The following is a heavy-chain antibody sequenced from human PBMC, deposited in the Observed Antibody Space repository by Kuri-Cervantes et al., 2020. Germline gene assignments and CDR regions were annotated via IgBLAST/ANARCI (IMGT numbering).Heavy chain of an antibody. CDR2: INSDGSIT. Sequence: GGSLRLSCATSGFTFSTYWMHWVRQAPGKGLVWASRINSDGSITSYADSVKGRFTISRDNAKNSLYLQMNSLRAEDTAIYYCGRGGAYYADYWGQGTLVTVSS. CDR1: GFTFSTYW. CDR3: GRGGAYYADY. V-gene: IGHV3-74*01. D-gene: IGHD3-3*01. J-gene: IGHJ4*02.